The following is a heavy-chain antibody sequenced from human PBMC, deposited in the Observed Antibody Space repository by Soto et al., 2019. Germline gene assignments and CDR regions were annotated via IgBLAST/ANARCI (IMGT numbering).Heavy chain of an antibody. CDR2: ISSSSSTL. V-gene: IGHV3-48*02. CDR1: GFTFSSYS. J-gene: IGHJ6*02. Sequence: EVQLVESGGGLVQPGGSLRLSCAASGFTFSSYSMNWVRQAPGKGLEWVSYISSSSSTLYYADSVKGRFTISRDNAKNSLYLHMNSLRDEDTAVYYCAREGVAVATLDGWGQWTTVTVSS. CDR3: AREGVAVATLDG. D-gene: IGHD6-19*01.